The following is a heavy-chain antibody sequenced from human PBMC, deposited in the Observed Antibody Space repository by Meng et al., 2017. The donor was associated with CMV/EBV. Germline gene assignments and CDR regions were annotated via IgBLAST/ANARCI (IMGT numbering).Heavy chain of an antibody. D-gene: IGHD3-10*01. CDR3: TTEYYGSEFIY. V-gene: IGHV3-15*01. CDR2: IKSKTDGGTT. CDR1: GFTFSNAW. J-gene: IGHJ4*02. Sequence: GGSLRLSCGASGFTFSNAWMNWVRQAPGKGLEWLGLIKSKTDGGTTDYAAPVKGRFSISRDDSKNTLHLQMNSLKIEDTAVYYCTTEYYGSEFIYWGQGTMVTVSS.